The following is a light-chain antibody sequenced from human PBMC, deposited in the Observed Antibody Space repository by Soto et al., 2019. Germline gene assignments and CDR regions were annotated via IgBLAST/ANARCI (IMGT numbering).Light chain of an antibody. CDR1: QSIGNY. V-gene: IGKV1-39*01. CDR2: AAS. CDR3: QQSYTTPFT. Sequence: DMQMTQSPSSVSASVGDRVTITCRTSQSIGNYLNWYQQKPGKAPKLLICAASSLQRGVPSRFSGSGSGTDFTLTITSLQPEDFAIYYCQQSYTTPFTFGPGTKVHVK. J-gene: IGKJ3*01.